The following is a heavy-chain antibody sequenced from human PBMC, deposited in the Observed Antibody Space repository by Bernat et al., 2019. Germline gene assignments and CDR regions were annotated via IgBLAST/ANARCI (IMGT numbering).Heavy chain of an antibody. CDR1: GFTFSDYY. Sequence: QVQLVESGGGLVKPGGSLRLSCAASGFTFSDYYMSWIRQAPGKGLEWVSYISSSGSTRYYADSVKGRFTISRDNAKNSLYLQMNSLRAEDTAVYYCARDLEMTTVTRGSYYYYYGMDVWGQGTTVTVSS. J-gene: IGHJ6*02. V-gene: IGHV3-11*01. D-gene: IGHD4-11*01. CDR3: ARDLEMTTVTRGSYYYYYGMDV. CDR2: ISSSGSTR.